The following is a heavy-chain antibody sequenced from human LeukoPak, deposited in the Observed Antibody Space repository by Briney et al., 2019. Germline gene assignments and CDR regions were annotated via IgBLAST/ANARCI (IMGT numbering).Heavy chain of an antibody. D-gene: IGHD3-22*01. CDR3: ARVRDYSDSSGYFGIDY. J-gene: IGHJ4*02. CDR2: INTNTGNP. Sequence: ASVTVSCTASGYTFTSFGISWVRQAPGQGLEWMGWINTNTGNPTYAQGFTGQVVFSVDTSVSTAHLQISSLKAEDTAVYYCARVRDYSDSSGYFGIDYWGQGTLVTVSS. CDR1: GYTFTSFG. V-gene: IGHV7-4-1*02.